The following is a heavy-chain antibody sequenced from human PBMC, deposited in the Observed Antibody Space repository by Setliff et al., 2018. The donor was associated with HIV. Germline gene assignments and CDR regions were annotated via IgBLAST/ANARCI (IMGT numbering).Heavy chain of an antibody. CDR1: GYSFTSYW. CDR2: IDPSDSYT. D-gene: IGHD3-22*01. Sequence: GESLKISCKGSGYSFTSYWISWVRQMPGKGLEWMGRIDPSDSYTNYSPSFQGHVTISADKSISTAYLQWSSLKASDSAMYYCARHGGYYDSSGYYNAPHYWGQGTLVTVSS. CDR3: ARHGGYYDSSGYYNAPHY. J-gene: IGHJ4*02. V-gene: IGHV5-10-1*01.